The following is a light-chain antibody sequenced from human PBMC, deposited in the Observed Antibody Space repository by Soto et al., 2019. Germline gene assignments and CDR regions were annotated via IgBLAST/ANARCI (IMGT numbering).Light chain of an antibody. J-gene: IGKJ3*01. V-gene: IGKV1-27*01. CDR2: AAS. CDR3: QKYDSLPFT. CDR1: QDISNY. Sequence: DIQMTQSPSTLSASVGDSVTITCLAIQDISNYLAWFQQRPGKPPKLLIYAASTLESGVPSRFSGGRSGTDFTLSISSLQPEDVATFYCQKYDSLPFTFGPGTKVDIK.